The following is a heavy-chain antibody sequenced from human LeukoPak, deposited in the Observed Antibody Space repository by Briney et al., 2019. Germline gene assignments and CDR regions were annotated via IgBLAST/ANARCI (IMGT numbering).Heavy chain of an antibody. CDR3: ARQSPNGGAFDI. Sequence: ASVKVSCKASGYTFTSYGISWVRQAPGQGLEWMGWINAYNGNTNYAQKLQGRVTMTTDTSTSTAYMELRSLRSDDTAVYYCARQSPNGGAFDIWGQGTMVTVSS. J-gene: IGHJ3*02. CDR1: GYTFTSYG. V-gene: IGHV1-18*01. CDR2: INAYNGNT. D-gene: IGHD1-1*01.